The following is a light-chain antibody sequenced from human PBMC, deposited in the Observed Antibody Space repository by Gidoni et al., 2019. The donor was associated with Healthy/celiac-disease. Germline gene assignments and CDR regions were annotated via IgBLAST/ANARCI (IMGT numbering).Light chain of an antibody. CDR2: DAS. CDR1: KDISNY. CDR3: QQYDNLPHP. J-gene: IGKJ2*01. V-gene: IGKV1-33*01. Sequence: IHMTRSLSSLSASVGDRVTTTCHASKDISNYLNWDQQQPGKAPKLLIYDASDLETVVPSRFSGSGSGTDFTFTICSQQGEGIVTDYCQQYDNLPHPLGKETKLEIK.